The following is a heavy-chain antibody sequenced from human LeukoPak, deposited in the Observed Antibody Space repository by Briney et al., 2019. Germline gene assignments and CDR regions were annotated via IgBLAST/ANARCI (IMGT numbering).Heavy chain of an antibody. CDR3: ATSRNWNDLDFHH. J-gene: IGHJ1*01. CDR2: INPNSGGT. Sequence: ASVKVSCKASGYTFTSYGISWVRQAPGQGLEWMGWINPNSGGTNYAQKFQGRVTMTRDTSISTSYMEVSRLRSDDTAVYYCATSRNWNDLDFHHWGQGTLVTVSS. CDR1: GYTFTSYG. D-gene: IGHD1-1*01. V-gene: IGHV1-2*02.